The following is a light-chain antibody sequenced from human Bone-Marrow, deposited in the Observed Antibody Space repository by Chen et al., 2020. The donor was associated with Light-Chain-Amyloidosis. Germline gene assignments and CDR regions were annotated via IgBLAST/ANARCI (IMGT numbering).Light chain of an antibody. J-gene: IGLJ3*02. CDR2: DDS. CDR3: QVWDRSSDRPV. Sequence: SYVLTQPSSVSVAPGQPAPLACGGNNIGSTSVHWYQQKPGQAPLLVVYDDSDRPSGIPERLSGSNSGNTATLTISRVEAGDEADYYCQVWDRSSDRPVFGGGTKLTVL. V-gene: IGLV3-21*02. CDR1: NIGSTS.